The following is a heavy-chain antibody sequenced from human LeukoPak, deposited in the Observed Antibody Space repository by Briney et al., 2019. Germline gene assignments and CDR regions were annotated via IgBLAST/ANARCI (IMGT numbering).Heavy chain of an antibody. CDR3: ARDAFFFGYSYVDY. J-gene: IGHJ4*02. V-gene: IGHV6-1*01. Sequence: SQTLSLTCAISGDSVSSSSSAWSWIRQSPSRGLEWLGRTYYRSKWYNDYAVSVKSRITINPDTSKDQFSLQLNSVTPEDTAVYYCARDAFFFGYSYVDYWGQGTLVTVSS. CDR1: GDSVSSSSSA. D-gene: IGHD5-18*01. CDR2: TYYRSKWYN.